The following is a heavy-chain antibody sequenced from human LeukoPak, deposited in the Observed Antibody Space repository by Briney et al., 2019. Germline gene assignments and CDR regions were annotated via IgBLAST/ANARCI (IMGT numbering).Heavy chain of an antibody. CDR1: GGSISSYY. Sequence: PSETLSLTCTVSGGSISSYYWSWIRQPAGKGLEWIGRIYTSGSTNYNPSLKSRVTMSVDTSKNQFSLKLSSVTAADTAVYYCARGQMGRFLEWLYPSYNWFDPWGQGTLVTVSS. CDR2: IYTSGST. J-gene: IGHJ5*02. CDR3: ARGQMGRFLEWLYPSYNWFDP. D-gene: IGHD3-3*01. V-gene: IGHV4-4*07.